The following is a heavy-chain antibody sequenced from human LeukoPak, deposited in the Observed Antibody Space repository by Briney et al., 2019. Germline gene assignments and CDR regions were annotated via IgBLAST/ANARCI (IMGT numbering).Heavy chain of an antibody. CDR2: IRYDGSNK. CDR1: GFTFSSYG. CDR3: AKDVERRIVVYAFDI. J-gene: IGHJ3*02. D-gene: IGHD3-22*01. Sequence: GGSLRLSCAASGFTFSSYGMHWVRQAPGKGLEWVAFIRYDGSNKYYADSVKGRFTISRDNSKNTLYLQMNSLRAEDTAVYYCAKDVERRIVVYAFDIWGQGTMVTVSS. V-gene: IGHV3-30*02.